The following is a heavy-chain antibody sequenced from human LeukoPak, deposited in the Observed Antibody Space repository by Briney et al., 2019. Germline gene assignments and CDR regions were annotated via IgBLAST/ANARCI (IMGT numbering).Heavy chain of an antibody. CDR2: INQAGSDK. Sequence: PGGSLRLSCAASGLTVSGSWMSWIRQAPGKGLEWVAHINQAGSDKYYVDSVKGRFTISRDNAENSLFLQMNSLRAVDTAVYYCESWSGYGAYWGQGTLVTVSS. V-gene: IGHV3-7*01. J-gene: IGHJ4*02. CDR1: GLTVSGSW. CDR3: ESWSGYGAY. D-gene: IGHD2-15*01.